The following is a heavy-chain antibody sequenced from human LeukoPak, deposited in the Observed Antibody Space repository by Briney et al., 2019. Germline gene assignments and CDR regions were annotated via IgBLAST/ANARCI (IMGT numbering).Heavy chain of an antibody. J-gene: IGHJ4*02. CDR2: INTVATYI. Sequence: NPGGSLRLSCAAAGFTFSSYSFNWVRQAPGKGLEWVSSINTVATYIYYADSVRGRFTISRNNAKNSLWLQMNSLRAEDSAVYYCARLRRNIDRSGFYYYYDYWGQGTLVTVSS. V-gene: IGHV3-21*01. D-gene: IGHD3-22*01. CDR1: GFTFSSYS. CDR3: ARLRRNIDRSGFYYYYDY.